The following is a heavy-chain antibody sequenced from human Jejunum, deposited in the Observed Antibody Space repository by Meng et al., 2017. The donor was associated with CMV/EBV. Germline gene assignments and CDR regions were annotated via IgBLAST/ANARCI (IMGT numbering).Heavy chain of an antibody. Sequence: CKPSGYTFSNYVIHWVRQAPGQRLEWMGWINGDNGNPQYSQNFQGRVTFTRDTSASTAYMELSRLTSEDTAMYYCAREGAVAGLDLDYWGQGTLVTVSS. D-gene: IGHD6-19*01. V-gene: IGHV1-3*01. CDR2: INGDNGNP. J-gene: IGHJ4*02. CDR1: GYTFSNYV. CDR3: AREGAVAGLDLDY.